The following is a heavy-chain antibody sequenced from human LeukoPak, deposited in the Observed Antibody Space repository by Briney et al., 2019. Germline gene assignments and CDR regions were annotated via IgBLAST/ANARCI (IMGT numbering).Heavy chain of an antibody. CDR3: AKDSRNLPLSYGMDV. CDR2: ISGSGGST. V-gene: IGHV3-23*01. J-gene: IGHJ6*02. Sequence: PGGSLRLSCAASGFTFSSYAMSWVRQAPGKGLEWVSAISGSGGSTYYADSVKGRFTISRDNSKNTLYLQMNSLRAEDTAVYYCAKDSRNLPLSYGMDVWGQGTTVTVSS. CDR1: GFTFSSYA.